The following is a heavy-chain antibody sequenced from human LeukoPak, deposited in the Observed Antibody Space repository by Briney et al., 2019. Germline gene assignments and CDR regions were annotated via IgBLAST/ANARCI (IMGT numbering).Heavy chain of an antibody. CDR3: ARVSGGYDYGDY. CDR2: INGDGSEK. J-gene: IGHJ4*02. CDR1: GFTFSNYW. D-gene: IGHD3-10*01. V-gene: IGHV3-7*01. Sequence: GGSLRLSCAASGFTFSNYWMSWVRQAPGKGLEWVANINGDGSEKHYVDSVKDRFTISRDNAKSSLYLQMNSLRAEDTAVYYCARVSGGYDYGDYWGQGTPVTVSS.